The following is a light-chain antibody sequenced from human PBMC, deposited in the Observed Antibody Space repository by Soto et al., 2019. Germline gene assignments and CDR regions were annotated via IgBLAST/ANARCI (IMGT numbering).Light chain of an antibody. CDR3: QQRNIWPPVT. V-gene: IGKV4-1*01. CDR1: QSLLANCNNKNC. J-gene: IGKJ5*01. Sequence: DIVMTQSPDSLAVSLGERATINCKSSQSLLANCNNKNCLAWYQHKPGQPPKMLILWASTRESGVPDRFSGSGSGTDFTLTISSLEPEDSAIYYCQQRNIWPPVTFGQGTRLEIK. CDR2: WAS.